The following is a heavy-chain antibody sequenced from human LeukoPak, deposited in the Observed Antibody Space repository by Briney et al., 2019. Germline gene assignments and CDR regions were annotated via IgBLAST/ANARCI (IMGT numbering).Heavy chain of an antibody. J-gene: IGHJ4*02. D-gene: IGHD2-2*01. Sequence: ASVKVSCKASGYTFTNYDINWVRQATGQGLEWMGWMNPNSGNTGYGQKFQGRVTITRNTSISTAYMELSSLRSEDTAVYYCARGMDVVVPAASDYWGQGTLVTVSS. CDR1: GYTFTNYD. V-gene: IGHV1-8*03. CDR3: ARGMDVVVPAASDY. CDR2: MNPNSGNT.